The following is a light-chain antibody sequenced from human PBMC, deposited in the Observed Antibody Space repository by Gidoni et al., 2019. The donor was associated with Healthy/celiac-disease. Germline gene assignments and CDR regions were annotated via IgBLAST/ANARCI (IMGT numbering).Light chain of an antibody. CDR1: QSVSSY. CDR2: DAS. V-gene: IGKV3-11*01. Sequence: IVFTQSPATLSLSPGERATLSCRASQSVSSYVAWYQQKPGQAPRLLIYDASNRAPGIPARFSGSGSGTDFTLTISSLEPEDFAVYYCQQRSNWHSYTFXXXTKLEIK. CDR3: QQRSNWHSYT. J-gene: IGKJ2*01.